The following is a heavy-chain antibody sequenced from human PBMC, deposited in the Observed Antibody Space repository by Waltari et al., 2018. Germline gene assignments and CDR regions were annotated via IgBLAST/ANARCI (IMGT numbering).Heavy chain of an antibody. CDR1: GCTLTELS. V-gene: IGHV1-24*01. Sequence: QVQLVQSGAEVQKPGASATVSCKVSGCTLTELSMPWVRPAPGKGLEWMGGFDPEDGETIYAQKFQGRVTMTEDTSTDTAYMELSSLRSEDTAVYYCAPQVGYGDRPFDYWGQGTLVTVSS. D-gene: IGHD4-17*01. J-gene: IGHJ4*02. CDR2: FDPEDGET. CDR3: APQVGYGDRPFDY.